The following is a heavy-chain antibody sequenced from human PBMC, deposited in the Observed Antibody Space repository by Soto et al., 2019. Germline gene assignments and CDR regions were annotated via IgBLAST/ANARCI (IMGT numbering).Heavy chain of an antibody. D-gene: IGHD5-18*01. CDR1: GFTLSSYA. Sequence: WGSLRLSCAASGFTLSSYAMSCVRQAPWKGLEWVSAISGSGVSTYYADSVKGRFTISRDNSKNTLYLQMNSLRAEDTAVYYCAKDLGNTAMAYFDYWGQGTLVTVSS. V-gene: IGHV3-23*01. CDR3: AKDLGNTAMAYFDY. CDR2: ISGSGVST. J-gene: IGHJ4*02.